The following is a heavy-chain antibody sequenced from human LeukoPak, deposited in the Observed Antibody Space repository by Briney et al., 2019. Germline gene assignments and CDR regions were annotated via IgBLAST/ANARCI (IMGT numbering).Heavy chain of an antibody. CDR2: INDSGST. CDR3: ARGVSHRNFDWLFY. V-gene: IGHV4-39*07. Sequence: PSETLSLTCTVSGGSVSSGSYYWRWIRQPPGKGLEWIGEINDSGSTHYNTSLNSRVTISVDTSKNQVYLKLSSVTAADTAIYYCARGVSHRNFDWLFYWGQGTLVTVSS. CDR1: GGSVSSGSYY. J-gene: IGHJ4*02. D-gene: IGHD3-9*01.